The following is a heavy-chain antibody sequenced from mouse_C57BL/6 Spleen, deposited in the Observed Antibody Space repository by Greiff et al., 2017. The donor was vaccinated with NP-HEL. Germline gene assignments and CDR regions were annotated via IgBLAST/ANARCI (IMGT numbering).Heavy chain of an antibody. J-gene: IGHJ2*01. CDR1: GYTFTSYW. Sequence: QVQLQQPGAELVKPGASVKLSCKASGYTFTSYWMQWVKQRPGQGLEWIGEIDPSDSYTNYNQKFKGKATLTVDPSSSTAYMQLSSLTSEDSAVYYCARSGYYCSSYLFDYWGQGTTLTVSS. CDR2: IDPSDSYT. CDR3: ARSGYYCSSYLFDY. D-gene: IGHD1-1*01. V-gene: IGHV1-50*01.